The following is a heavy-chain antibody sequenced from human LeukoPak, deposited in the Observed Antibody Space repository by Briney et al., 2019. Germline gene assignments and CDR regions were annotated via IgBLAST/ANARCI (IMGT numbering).Heavy chain of an antibody. V-gene: IGHV4-38-2*02. Sequence: SETLSLTCTVSGYSISSGNYWGWIRQPPGKGLEWIGSIYQGGSTFYNPSLKSRVTISVDTSKNQFSLKLSSVTAADTAVYYCATWTILAGYYHDGFDIWGQGTMVTVSS. J-gene: IGHJ3*02. CDR1: GYSISSGNY. CDR2: IYQGGST. CDR3: ATWTILAGYYHDGFDI. D-gene: IGHD3-9*01.